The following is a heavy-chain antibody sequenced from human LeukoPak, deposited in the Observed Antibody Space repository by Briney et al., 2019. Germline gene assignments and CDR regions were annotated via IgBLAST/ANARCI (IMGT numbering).Heavy chain of an antibody. CDR3: ARYCSGGSCFLYYYGMDV. D-gene: IGHD2-15*01. Sequence: PGGSLRHSFAASGFTFRIYAMTWVRQAPGKGLELVQPISGNSRDTHYIDYVKGRFTIARDNSKNSLYLQMISLRDDGTAVYYCARYCSGGSCFLYYYGMDVWGQGTMVTVSS. CDR1: GFTFRIYA. V-gene: IGHV3-23*01. J-gene: IGHJ6*02. CDR2: ISGNSRDT.